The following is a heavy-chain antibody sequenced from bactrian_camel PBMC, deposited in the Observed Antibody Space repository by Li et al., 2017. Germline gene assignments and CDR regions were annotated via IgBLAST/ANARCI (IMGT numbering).Heavy chain of an antibody. Sequence: DVQLVESGGGLVQPGGSLRLSCAASGFTFSFYNMARVRQAPGVGLEWVSGISTGAGNTFYADSAKGRFTISRDNAKSTLYLQMNSLKTEDTAMYFCASSRPIFGPSSRATMQPADYAFWGQGTQVTVS. V-gene: IGHV3S40*01. CDR3: ASSRPIFGPSSRATMQPADYAF. CDR2: ISTGAGNT. D-gene: IGHD4*01. CDR1: GFTFSFYN. J-gene: IGHJ4*01.